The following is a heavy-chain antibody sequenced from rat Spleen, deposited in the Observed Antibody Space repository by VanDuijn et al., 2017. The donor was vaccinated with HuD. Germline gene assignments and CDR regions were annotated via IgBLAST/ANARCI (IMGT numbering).Heavy chain of an antibody. CDR3: ARGWFVY. V-gene: IGHV5-22*01. Sequence: EVQLVESGGGLVQPGRSLKLSCADSGFTFSDYNMAWVRQAPKKGREWVATISYEGSITYYGDSVKGRFTISRDNAKSTLYLQMNSLRSEDTATYYCARGWFVYWGQGTLVTVSS. J-gene: IGHJ3*01. CDR1: GFTFSDYN. CDR2: ISYEGSIT.